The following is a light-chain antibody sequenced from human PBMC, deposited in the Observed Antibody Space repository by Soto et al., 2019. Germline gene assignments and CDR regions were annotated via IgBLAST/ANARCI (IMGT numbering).Light chain of an antibody. V-gene: IGKV3-20*01. CDR2: CAS. CDR1: QSVSSSY. Sequence: EIVLTQSPGTLSLSPGERATLSCRASQSVSSSYLAWYQQKPGQAPRLLIYCASSRATGIPDRFSGSGSGTDFTLTISRLEPEDFAVYYCQQYGSSPQAFGQGTKVDIK. J-gene: IGKJ1*01. CDR3: QQYGSSPQA.